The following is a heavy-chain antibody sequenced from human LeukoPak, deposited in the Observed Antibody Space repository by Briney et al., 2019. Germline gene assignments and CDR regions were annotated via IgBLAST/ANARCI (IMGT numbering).Heavy chain of an antibody. J-gene: IGHJ4*02. CDR1: GGSISGGEDF. CDR2: IFYSGST. V-gene: IGHV4-39*01. Sequence: SETLSLTCTVSGGSISGGEDFWGWIRQSPGKGLEWIGHIFYSGSTYYNPSLKSRVTISVDTFTNEFSLKVRSVTAADTAVYYCARRGITYSTSFFDYWGQGILVTVSS. CDR3: ARRGITYSTSFFDY. D-gene: IGHD6-13*01.